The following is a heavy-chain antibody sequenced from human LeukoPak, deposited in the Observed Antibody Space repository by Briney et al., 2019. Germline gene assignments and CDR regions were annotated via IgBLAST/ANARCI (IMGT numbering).Heavy chain of an antibody. Sequence: GGTLRLSCVASGFIFSSYWMIWVRQAPGKGLEWVANIKEDGSEKYLVDSVKGRFTISRDNAKHSLYRQMNSLRAEDTAMFCCARIHSGYIWGDSFDIWGQGTLVTVSS. CDR3: ARIHSGYIWGDSFDI. V-gene: IGHV3-7*01. J-gene: IGHJ3*02. D-gene: IGHD5-12*01. CDR1: GFIFSSYW. CDR2: IKEDGSEK.